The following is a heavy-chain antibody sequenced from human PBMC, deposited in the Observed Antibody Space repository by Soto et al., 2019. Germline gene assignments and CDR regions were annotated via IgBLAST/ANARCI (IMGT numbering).Heavy chain of an antibody. D-gene: IGHD1-26*01. CDR3: AREEKLVGATKVGEVFDV. CDR2: IIPIFGTA. V-gene: IGHV1-69*06. Sequence: GASVKVSCKSSGGTFSSYAISWVRQAPGQGLEWMGGIIPIFGTANYAQKFQGRVTITADTSKNQFSLQLNSVTPEDTAVYYCAREEKLVGATKVGEVFDVWGQGTMVTVSS. CDR1: GGTFSSYA. J-gene: IGHJ3*01.